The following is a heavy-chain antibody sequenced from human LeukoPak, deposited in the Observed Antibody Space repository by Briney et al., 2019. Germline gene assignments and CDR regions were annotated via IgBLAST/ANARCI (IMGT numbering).Heavy chain of an antibody. V-gene: IGHV1-8*01. CDR3: ARTPPRRITMVRGVLDY. CDR1: GYTFTSYD. Sequence: ASVKVSCKASGYTFTSYDINWVRQATGQGLEWMGWMNPDSGNTAYAQKFQGRVTMTRNTSISTAYMELSSLRSEDTAVYYCARTPPRRITMVRGVLDYWGQGTLVTVSS. CDR2: MNPDSGNT. D-gene: IGHD3-10*01. J-gene: IGHJ4*02.